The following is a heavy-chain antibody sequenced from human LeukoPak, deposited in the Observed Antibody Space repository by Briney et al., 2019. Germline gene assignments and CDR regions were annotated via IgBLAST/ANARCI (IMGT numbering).Heavy chain of an antibody. J-gene: IGHJ4*02. Sequence: VASVKVSCKASGYTFGTDGISWVRQAPGQGLEWMGWISVYNGNTNSAPKLQGRLTMTIDTSTSTAYMELRGLRSDDTAVYYCARDERAAAAGSEFYFDFWGQGTPVTVSS. D-gene: IGHD6-13*01. V-gene: IGHV1-18*01. CDR2: ISVYNGNT. CDR3: ARDERAAAAGSEFYFDF. CDR1: GYTFGTDG.